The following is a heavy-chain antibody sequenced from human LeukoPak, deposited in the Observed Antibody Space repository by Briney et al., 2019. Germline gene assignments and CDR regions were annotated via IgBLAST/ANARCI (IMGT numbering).Heavy chain of an antibody. CDR3: ARVSIVVVVVGAFDI. CDR2: INWNGATI. J-gene: IGHJ3*02. V-gene: IGHV3-48*04. D-gene: IGHD2-15*01. CDR1: GFSFNTYS. Sequence: GGSLRLSCAASGFSFNTYSMDWVRQAPGKGLEWVSSINWNGATITYADSVKGRFTISRDNAKNSLYLQMNTLRAEDTAVYYCARVSIVVVVVGAFDIWGQGTMVTVSS.